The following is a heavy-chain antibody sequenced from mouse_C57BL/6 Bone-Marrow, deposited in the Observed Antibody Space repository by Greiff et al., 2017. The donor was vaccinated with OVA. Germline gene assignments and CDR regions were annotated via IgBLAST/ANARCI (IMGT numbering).Heavy chain of an antibody. CDR1: GYAFSSSW. CDR2: IYPGDGDT. D-gene: IGHD1-3*01. V-gene: IGHV1-82*01. J-gene: IGHJ3*01. CDR3: ARDNYDLAWFAY. Sequence: QVQLQQSGPELVKPGASVKISCKASGYAFSSSWMNWVKQRPGKGLEWIGRIYPGDGDTNYNGKFKGKATLTADKSSSTAYMQLSSLTSEDSAVYFCARDNYDLAWFAYWGQGTQVTVSA.